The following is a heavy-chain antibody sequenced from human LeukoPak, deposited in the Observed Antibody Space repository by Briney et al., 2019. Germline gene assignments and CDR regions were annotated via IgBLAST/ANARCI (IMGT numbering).Heavy chain of an antibody. CDR2: IDWSGDST. V-gene: IGHV3-20*04. Sequence: GGSLRLSCAASGFIFDSYDMLWVRQAPGKGLEWVATIDWSGDSTVYADSVKGRFTISRDNARNSLYLQMNRLRAEDTAFYYCVRDRLRADSWGQGTLVTVSS. J-gene: IGHJ4*02. CDR1: GFIFDSYD. D-gene: IGHD6-6*01. CDR3: VRDRLRADS.